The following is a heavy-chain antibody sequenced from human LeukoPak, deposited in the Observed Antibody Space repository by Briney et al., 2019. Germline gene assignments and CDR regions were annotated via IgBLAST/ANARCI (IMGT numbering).Heavy chain of an antibody. Sequence: ASVRVSCKAAGYTFTSYDINWVRQATGQGLEWMGWMNPNSGGTNYAQKFQGRVTMTRDTSISTAYMELSRLRSDDTAVHYCARVGSEDAFDIWGQGTMVTVSS. D-gene: IGHD3-10*01. J-gene: IGHJ3*02. V-gene: IGHV1-2*02. CDR2: MNPNSGGT. CDR1: GYTFTSYD. CDR3: ARVGSEDAFDI.